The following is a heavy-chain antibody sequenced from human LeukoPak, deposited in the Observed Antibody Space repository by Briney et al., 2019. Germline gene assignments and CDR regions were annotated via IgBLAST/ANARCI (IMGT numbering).Heavy chain of an antibody. CDR2: INSDGSSA. Sequence: GGSLRLSCAASGFTFSSFWMHWVRQAPGKGLVWVSRINSDGSSAGYADSVKGRFTISRDNAKNTLYLQMTSLRAEDTAVYYCASKLVVGATKSDYFDYWGQGTLVTVS. CDR3: ASKLVVGATKSDYFDY. CDR1: GFTFSSFW. V-gene: IGHV3-74*01. J-gene: IGHJ4*02. D-gene: IGHD1-26*01.